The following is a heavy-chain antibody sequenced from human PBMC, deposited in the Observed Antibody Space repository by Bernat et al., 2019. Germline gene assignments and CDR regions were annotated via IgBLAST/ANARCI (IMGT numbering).Heavy chain of an antibody. CDR2: ISYDGSNK. D-gene: IGHD5-12*01. Sequence: QVQLVESGGGVVQPGRSLRLSCAASGFTFSSYAMHWVRQAPGKGLEWVAVISYDGSNKDYAGSVKGRFTISRDNSKNTLYLQMNSLRAEDTAVYYCARDRWLYYFDYWGQGTLVTVSS. CDR1: GFTFSSYA. V-gene: IGHV3-30-3*01. CDR3: ARDRWLYYFDY. J-gene: IGHJ4*02.